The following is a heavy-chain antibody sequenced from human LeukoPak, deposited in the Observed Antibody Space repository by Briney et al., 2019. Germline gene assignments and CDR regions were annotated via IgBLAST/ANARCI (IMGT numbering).Heavy chain of an antibody. CDR2: IYTSGST. CDR3: ARVNGDYAGSHYYGMDV. J-gene: IGHJ6*02. Sequence: PSETLSLTCTVSGVSISSYYWSWIRQPAGKGLEWIGRIYTSGSTNYNPSLKSRVTMSVDTSKNQFSLKLSSVTAADTAVYYCARVNGDYAGSHYYGMDVWGQGTTVTVSS. V-gene: IGHV4-4*07. CDR1: GVSISSYY. D-gene: IGHD4-17*01.